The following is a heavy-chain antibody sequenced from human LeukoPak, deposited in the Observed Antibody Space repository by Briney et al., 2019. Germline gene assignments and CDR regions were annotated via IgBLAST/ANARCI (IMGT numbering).Heavy chain of an antibody. Sequence: ASVKVSCKASGYTFTSYDINWVRQATGQGLEWMGWMNPNSGNTGYAQKFQGRVTMTRNTSISTAYMELGSLRSEDTAVYYCAAASYYDFWSGYYTRSGPVDYWGQGTLVTVSS. J-gene: IGHJ4*02. CDR1: GYTFTSYD. V-gene: IGHV1-8*01. CDR3: AAASYYDFWSGYYTRSGPVDY. CDR2: MNPNSGNT. D-gene: IGHD3-3*01.